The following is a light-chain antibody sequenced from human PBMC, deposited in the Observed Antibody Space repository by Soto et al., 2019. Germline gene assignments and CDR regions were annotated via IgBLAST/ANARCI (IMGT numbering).Light chain of an antibody. J-gene: IGKJ1*01. CDR3: QQYESFPRT. CDR2: KAS. Sequence: DIQMTQSPSTLSASVGDRVTITCRASQSINNYLAWYQQKPGKAPKLLIYKASTLEIGDPSRFSGIGSGTEFTLSISSLQPDDFATYYCQQYESFPRTFGEGTKVEIK. CDR1: QSINNY. V-gene: IGKV1-5*03.